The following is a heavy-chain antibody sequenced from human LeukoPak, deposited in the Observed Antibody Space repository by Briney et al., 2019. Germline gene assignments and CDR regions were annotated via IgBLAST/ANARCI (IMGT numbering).Heavy chain of an antibody. J-gene: IGHJ6*03. V-gene: IGHV3-20*04. CDR3: ARIGYSYGPLGYYYYMDV. Sequence: PGGSLRLSCVASGFTFDDYGMSWVRQAPGKGLEWVSGINWNGGSTGYADSVKGRFTISRDNAKNSLYLQMNSLRAEDTAVYYCARIGYSYGPLGYYYYMDVWGKGTTVTISS. D-gene: IGHD5-18*01. CDR1: GFTFDDYG. CDR2: INWNGGST.